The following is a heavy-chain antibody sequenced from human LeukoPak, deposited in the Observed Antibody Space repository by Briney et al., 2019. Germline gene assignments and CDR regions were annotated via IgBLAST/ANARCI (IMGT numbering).Heavy chain of an antibody. J-gene: IGHJ3*02. CDR1: GFTFSSYA. D-gene: IGHD3-10*01. CDR2: ISYDGSNK. V-gene: IGHV3-30-3*01. CDR3: AKGPSLGFGGWTGAFDI. Sequence: GGSLRLSCAASGFTFSSYAMHWVRQAPGKGLEWVAVISYDGSNKYYADSVKGRFTISRDNSKNTLYLQMNSLRAEDTAVYYCAKGPSLGFGGWTGAFDIWGQGTMVTVSS.